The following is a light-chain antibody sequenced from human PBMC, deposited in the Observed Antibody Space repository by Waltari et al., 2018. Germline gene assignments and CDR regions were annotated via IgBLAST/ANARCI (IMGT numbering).Light chain of an antibody. J-gene: IGKJ1*01. Sequence: DIVMTQSPDSLAVSLGERATINCKSSQSVLYSSNNKNYLAWYQQKPGQPPKLLIRWASTRESGVPDRFSGSGSGTDFTLTISSLQAEDVAVYYGQQYYRSRTFGQGTRVEIK. V-gene: IGKV4-1*01. CDR3: QQYYRSRT. CDR1: QSVLYSSNNKNY. CDR2: WAS.